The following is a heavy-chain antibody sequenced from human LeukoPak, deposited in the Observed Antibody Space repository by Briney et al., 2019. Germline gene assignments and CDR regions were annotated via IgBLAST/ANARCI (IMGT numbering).Heavy chain of an antibody. J-gene: IGHJ4*02. V-gene: IGHV3-74*01. CDR2: IKTDGSNT. CDR3: TRTYYYDSRDYFDY. D-gene: IGHD3-22*01. CDR1: GFTFTSYW. Sequence: GGSLRLSCAASGFTFTSYWMHWVRQVPGKGLVWVSRIKTDGSNTVYADNVKGRFTISRDNAKNTLYLQMNSLRVEDTAVYYCTRTYYYDSRDYFDYWGQGALVTVSS.